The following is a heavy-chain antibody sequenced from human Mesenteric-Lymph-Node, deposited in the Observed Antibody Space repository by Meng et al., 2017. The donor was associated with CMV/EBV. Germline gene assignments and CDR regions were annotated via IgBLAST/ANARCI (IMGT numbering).Heavy chain of an antibody. J-gene: IGHJ6*02. D-gene: IGHD2-2*01. CDR3: VRDPGDLGYCSPTSCPWYYYYGLDV. CDR2: IYFGGTT. Sequence: SETLSLTCTVSGGSISGSSYYWGWIRQSPGKGREWIGSIYFGGTTFYNPSLKSRVTISVDTSKNQFSLRLSYVTAADTAVYYCVRDPGDLGYCSPTSCPWYYYYGLDVWGQGTTVTVSS. CDR1: GGSISGSSYY. V-gene: IGHV4-39*07.